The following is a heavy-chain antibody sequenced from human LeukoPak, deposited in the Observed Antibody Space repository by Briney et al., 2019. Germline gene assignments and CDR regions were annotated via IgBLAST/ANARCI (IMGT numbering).Heavy chain of an antibody. Sequence: ASVKVSFKSSGYTFTSYGRRSVRQAPGQGLEWMGWISAYNGNTNYAQKLQGRVTMTTDTSTSTAYMELRSLRSDDTAVYYCARVRVAVAFDPWGQGTLVTVSS. D-gene: IGHD6-19*01. J-gene: IGHJ5*02. CDR1: GYTFTSYG. CDR2: ISAYNGNT. V-gene: IGHV1-18*01. CDR3: ARVRVAVAFDP.